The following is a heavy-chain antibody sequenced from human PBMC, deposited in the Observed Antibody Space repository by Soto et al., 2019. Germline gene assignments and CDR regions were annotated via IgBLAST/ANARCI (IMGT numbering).Heavy chain of an antibody. CDR1: GGSISSSSYY. Sequence: SETLSLTCTVSGGSISSSSYYWGWIRQPPGKGLEWIGSIYYSGSTYYNPSLKSRVTISVDTSKNQFSLKLSSVTAADTAVYYCARLHDYGATGYWGQGTLVTVSS. CDR2: IYYSGST. CDR3: ARLHDYGATGY. V-gene: IGHV4-39*01. J-gene: IGHJ4*02. D-gene: IGHD4-17*01.